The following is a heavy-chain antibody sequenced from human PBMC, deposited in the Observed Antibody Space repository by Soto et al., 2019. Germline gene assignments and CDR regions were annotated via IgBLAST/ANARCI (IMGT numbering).Heavy chain of an antibody. V-gene: IGHV1-69*13. Sequence: SVKVSCKASGGTFSSYAISWVRQAPGQGLEWMGGIIPIFGTANYAQKFQGRVTITADESTSTAYMELSSLRSEDTAVYYCARQESYDSSGLVDYWGQGTLVTVS. J-gene: IGHJ4*02. CDR1: GGTFSSYA. CDR3: ARQESYDSSGLVDY. CDR2: IIPIFGTA. D-gene: IGHD3-22*01.